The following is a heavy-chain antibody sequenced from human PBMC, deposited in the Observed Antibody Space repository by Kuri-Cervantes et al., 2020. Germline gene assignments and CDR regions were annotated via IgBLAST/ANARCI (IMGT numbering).Heavy chain of an antibody. Sequence: GGSLRLSCAASGFTFSSYGMHWVRQAPGKGLEWVSAISGSGGSTYYADSVKGRFTISRDNSKNTLYLQMNSLRAEDTAVYYCAKDHYKAYCSSTSCSFSHDFQHWGQGTLVTVSS. CDR3: AKDHYKAYCSSTSCSFSHDFQH. V-gene: IGHV3-23*01. CDR2: ISGSGGST. CDR1: GFTFSSYG. D-gene: IGHD2-2*01. J-gene: IGHJ1*01.